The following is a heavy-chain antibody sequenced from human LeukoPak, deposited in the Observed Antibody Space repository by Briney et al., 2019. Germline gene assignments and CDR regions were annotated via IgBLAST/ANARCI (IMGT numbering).Heavy chain of an antibody. CDR1: GFTFSSYA. J-gene: IGHJ4*02. CDR2: IGRGGGST. Sequence: GGSLRLSCAASGFTFSSYAMSWVRQAPGKGLEWVSAIGRGGGSTYYADSVKGRFTISRDNSKNTLYLQMNSLRAEDTAVYYCARTNLGSGWRFDYWGQGTLVTVSS. CDR3: ARTNLGSGWRFDY. D-gene: IGHD6-19*01. V-gene: IGHV3-23*01.